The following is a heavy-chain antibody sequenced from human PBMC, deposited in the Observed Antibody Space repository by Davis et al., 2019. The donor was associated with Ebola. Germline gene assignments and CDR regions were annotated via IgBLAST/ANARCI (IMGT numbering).Heavy chain of an antibody. Sequence: ASVHVPCKASAGIFSSYAISPVRQAPGQGLEWMGWISAYNGNTNYAQKLQGGVTMTTDTSTSTAYMELRSLRSDDTAVYYCARGLPSSCEDYWGQGTLVTVSS. CDR3: ARGLPSSCEDY. CDR1: AGIFSSYA. D-gene: IGHD6-13*01. V-gene: IGHV1-18*04. J-gene: IGHJ4*02. CDR2: ISAYNGNT.